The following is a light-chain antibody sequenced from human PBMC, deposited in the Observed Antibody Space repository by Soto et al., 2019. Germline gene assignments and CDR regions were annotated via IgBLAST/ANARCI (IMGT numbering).Light chain of an antibody. CDR1: QDISNW. CDR3: QQYNSFPPYT. V-gene: IGKV1-5*01. CDR2: GAS. J-gene: IGKJ3*01. Sequence: IQMTQSPSTLSASLGDRVTITCRASQDISNWMAWYQQKPGKAPILLIYGASTLQSGVPSRFSGSGSGTEFNLTITSLRPGDFATYYCQQYNSFPPYTFGPGTKVEI.